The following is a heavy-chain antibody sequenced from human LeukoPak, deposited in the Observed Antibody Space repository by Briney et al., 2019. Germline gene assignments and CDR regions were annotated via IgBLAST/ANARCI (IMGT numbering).Heavy chain of an antibody. Sequence: SETLSLTCTVSGGSISSGGYYWSWIRQHPGKGLEWIGYIDYSGSTYYNPSLKSRVTISVDTSKNQFSLKLSSVTAADTAVYYCARGDVVAPFDPWGQGTLVTVSS. D-gene: IGHD2-15*01. J-gene: IGHJ5*02. CDR1: GGSISSGGYY. CDR2: IDYSGST. CDR3: ARGDVVAPFDP. V-gene: IGHV4-31*03.